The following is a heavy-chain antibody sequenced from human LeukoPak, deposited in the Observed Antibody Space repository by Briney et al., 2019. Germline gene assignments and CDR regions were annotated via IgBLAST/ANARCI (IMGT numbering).Heavy chain of an antibody. Sequence: ASVKVSCKASGYIFTAYYMHWVRQAPGQGLEWMGWIDPNSGDSNSAQRFQGRVTMTRDTSISTAYMELSRLRSDDTAVYSCARRDGYDAFDIWGQGTVVIVSP. CDR2: IDPNSGDS. V-gene: IGHV1-2*02. CDR3: ARRDGYDAFDI. J-gene: IGHJ3*02. CDR1: GYIFTAYY. D-gene: IGHD5-24*01.